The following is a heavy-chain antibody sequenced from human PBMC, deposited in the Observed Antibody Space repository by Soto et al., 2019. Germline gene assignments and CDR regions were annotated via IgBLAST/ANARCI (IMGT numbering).Heavy chain of an antibody. J-gene: IGHJ4*02. CDR2: IYYSGST. Sequence: TSETLSLTCSVSGGSISSSSYFWGWIRQPPGKGLEWIGSIYYSGSTYYNPSLKSRVTISADTSKNHFSLKLSSVTAADTAVYYCASCYDSSGYCGLDYWGQGTLVTVSS. D-gene: IGHD3-22*01. CDR1: GGSISSSSYF. V-gene: IGHV4-39*02. CDR3: ASCYDSSGYCGLDY.